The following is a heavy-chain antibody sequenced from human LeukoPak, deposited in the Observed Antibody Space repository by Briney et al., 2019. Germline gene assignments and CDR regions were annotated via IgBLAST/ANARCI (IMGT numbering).Heavy chain of an antibody. CDR3: ARDRYGAVAGHGGFDY. J-gene: IGHJ4*02. CDR2: INSDGSST. V-gene: IGHV3-74*01. D-gene: IGHD6-19*01. Sequence: GGSLRLSCAASGFTFSSYWMHWVRQAPGKGLVWVSRINSDGSSTSYADSVKGRFTISRDNAKNTLYLQMNSLKAEDTAVYYCARDRYGAVAGHGGFDYWGQRTLVTVSS. CDR1: GFTFSSYW.